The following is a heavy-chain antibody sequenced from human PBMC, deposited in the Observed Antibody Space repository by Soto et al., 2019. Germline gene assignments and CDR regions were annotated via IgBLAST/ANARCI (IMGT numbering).Heavy chain of an antibody. CDR3: TKRGKVATWPFDY. V-gene: IGHV3-23*01. J-gene: IGHJ4*02. CDR1: GLTFSSYA. D-gene: IGHD5-12*01. CDR2: ISGRGGST. Sequence: GGSLRLSCAPSGLTFSSYAISWVRPPPGKGREWVSAISGRGGSTYHADSVKGRFTISRDNSKNTLYLQMNSLRAEDTAVYYCTKRGKVATWPFDYWGQGTLVTVSS.